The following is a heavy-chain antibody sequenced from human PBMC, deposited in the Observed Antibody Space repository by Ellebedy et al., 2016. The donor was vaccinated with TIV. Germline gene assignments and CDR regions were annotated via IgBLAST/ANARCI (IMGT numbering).Heavy chain of an antibody. CDR1: GVTVRDNF. V-gene: IGHV3-53*01. J-gene: IGHJ5*02. CDR2: LYAGGST. CDR3: ARGGEYCTSATCHTWLDP. D-gene: IGHD2-2*01. Sequence: GESLKISXVASGVTVRDNFISWVRQAPGKGLEWVSFLYAGGSTNYAHSVKGRFTVFRDDSLDTVHLQMNSLRVEDTAIYYCARGGEYCTSATCHTWLDPWGQGTLVTVSS.